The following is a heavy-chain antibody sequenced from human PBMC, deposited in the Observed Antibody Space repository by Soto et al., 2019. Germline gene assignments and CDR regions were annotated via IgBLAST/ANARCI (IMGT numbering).Heavy chain of an antibody. CDR1: GFTFSSYS. Sequence: EVQLVESGGGLVKPGGSLRLSCAASGFTFSSYSMNWVRQAPGKGLEWVSSISSSSSYIYYADSVKGPFTISRDNAKNSLYLQMNSLRAEETAVYYCARDRSYDSSGYYAYWGQGTLVTVSS. CDR3: ARDRSYDSSGYYAY. CDR2: ISSSSSYI. J-gene: IGHJ4*02. D-gene: IGHD3-22*01. V-gene: IGHV3-21*01.